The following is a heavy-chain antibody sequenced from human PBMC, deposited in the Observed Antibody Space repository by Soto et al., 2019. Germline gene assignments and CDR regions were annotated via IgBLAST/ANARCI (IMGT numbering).Heavy chain of an antibody. CDR3: AIDQGRGWYLISDYYYGMDV. J-gene: IGHJ6*02. CDR1: GFTFSSYA. D-gene: IGHD6-19*01. CDR2: ISYDGSNK. V-gene: IGHV3-30-3*01. Sequence: GGSLRLSCAASGFTFSSYAMHWVRQAPGKGLEWVAVISYDGSNKYYADSVKGRFTISRDNSKNTLYLQMNSLRAEDTAVYYCAIDQGRGWYLISDYYYGMDVWGQGPTVPVSS.